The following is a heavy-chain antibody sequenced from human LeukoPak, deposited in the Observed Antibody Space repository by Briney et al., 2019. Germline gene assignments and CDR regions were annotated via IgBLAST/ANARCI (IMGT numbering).Heavy chain of an antibody. Sequence: PSETLSLTCTVSGGSISSYYWSWNRQPPGKGLEWIGYIYYSGSTNYNPSLKSRVTISVDTSKNQFSLKLSSVTAADTAVYYCAREKATSGSPPYYYYGMDVWGQGTTVTVSS. CDR2: IYYSGST. CDR1: GGSISSYY. V-gene: IGHV4-59*01. J-gene: IGHJ6*02. CDR3: AREKATSGSPPYYYYGMDV. D-gene: IGHD1-26*01.